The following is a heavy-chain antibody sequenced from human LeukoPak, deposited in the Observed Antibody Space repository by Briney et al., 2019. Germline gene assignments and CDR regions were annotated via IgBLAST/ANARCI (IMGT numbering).Heavy chain of an antibody. Sequence: ASVKVSCKASGYTFTSHDINWVRQAPGQGLEWMGWINPNSGGTNYAQKFQGRVTMTRDTSISTAYMELSRLRSDDTAVYYCARFWSGYLDYWGQGTLVTVSS. CDR1: GYTFTSHD. CDR2: INPNSGGT. V-gene: IGHV1-2*02. D-gene: IGHD3-3*01. CDR3: ARFWSGYLDY. J-gene: IGHJ4*02.